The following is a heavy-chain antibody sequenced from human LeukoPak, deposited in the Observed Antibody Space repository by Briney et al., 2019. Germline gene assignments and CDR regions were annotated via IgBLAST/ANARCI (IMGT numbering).Heavy chain of an antibody. CDR3: ARVYGDSSFDY. D-gene: IGHD4-17*01. CDR2: INHSGST. CDR1: GGSFSGYY. V-gene: IGHV4-34*01. Sequence: KPSETLSLTCAVYGGSFSGYYWSWIRQPPGKGLEWIGEINHSGSTNYNPSLKSRVTISADTSKNQFSLKLSSVTAADTAVYYCARVYGDSSFDYWGQGTLVTVSS. J-gene: IGHJ4*02.